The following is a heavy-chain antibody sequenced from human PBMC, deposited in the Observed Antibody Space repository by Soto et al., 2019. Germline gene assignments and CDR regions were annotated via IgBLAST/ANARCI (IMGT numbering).Heavy chain of an antibody. J-gene: IGHJ6*02. CDR2: IIPIFGTA. V-gene: IGHV1-69*13. CDR1: GGTFSSYA. CDR3: ARTAATVNGLDV. Sequence: GASVKVSCKASGGTFSSYAISWVRQAPGQGLEWMGGIIPIFGTANYAQKFQGRVTITADESTSTAYMELSSLRSEDTAVYYFARTAATVNGLDVWGQGATVTVSS. D-gene: IGHD4-4*01.